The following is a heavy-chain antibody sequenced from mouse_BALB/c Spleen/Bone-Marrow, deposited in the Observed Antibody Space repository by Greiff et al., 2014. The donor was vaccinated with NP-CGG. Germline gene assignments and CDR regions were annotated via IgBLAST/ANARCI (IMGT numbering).Heavy chain of an antibody. CDR1: GFTFSDFY. Sequence: DVQLVESGGGLVQPGGSLRLSCATSGFTFSDFYMEWVRQPPGKRLEWIAASRNKANDYTTEYSASVKGRFIVSRDTSQSIPYLQMNALRAEDTAIYYCARDYYYGAMDYWGQGTSVTVSS. CDR2: SRNKANDYTT. CDR3: ARDYYYGAMDY. D-gene: IGHD1-1*01. J-gene: IGHJ4*01. V-gene: IGHV7-1*02.